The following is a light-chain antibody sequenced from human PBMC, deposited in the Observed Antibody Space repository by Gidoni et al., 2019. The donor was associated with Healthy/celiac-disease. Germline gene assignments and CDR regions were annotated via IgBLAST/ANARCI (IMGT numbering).Light chain of an antibody. CDR2: DAS. V-gene: IGKV3-11*01. J-gene: IGKJ4*01. CDR3: QQRSNWPPLT. Sequence: VLTQSPATLSLSPGERATLSCRASQSVSSYLAWYQQKPGQAPRLLIYDASNKATGIPARFSGSGSGTDFTLTISSLEPEDFAVYYCQQRSNWPPLTFGGGTKVEIK. CDR1: QSVSSY.